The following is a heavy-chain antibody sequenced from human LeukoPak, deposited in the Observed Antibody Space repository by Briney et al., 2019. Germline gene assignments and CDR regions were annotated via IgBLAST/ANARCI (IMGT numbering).Heavy chain of an antibody. V-gene: IGHV1-69*13. Sequence: ASVKVSCTASGGTFSSYAISWVRQAPGQGLEWMGGIIPIFGTANYAQKFQGRVTITADESTSTAYMELSSLRSEDTAVYYCARGHRYYFDYWGQGTLVTVSS. CDR1: GGTFSSYA. J-gene: IGHJ4*02. CDR3: ARGHRYYFDY. CDR2: IIPIFGTA.